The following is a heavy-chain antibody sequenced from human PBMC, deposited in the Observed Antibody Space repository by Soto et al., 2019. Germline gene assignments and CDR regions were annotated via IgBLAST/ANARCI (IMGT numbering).Heavy chain of an antibody. V-gene: IGHV4-31*03. J-gene: IGHJ4*02. Sequence: SETLSLTCTVSGGSISSGGYYWSWIRQHPGKGLEWIGYIYYSGSTYYNPSLKSRVTITRDTSASTAYMELTSLRSEDTAVYYCARELQGLYYFDYWGQGTLVTVSS. D-gene: IGHD2-15*01. CDR2: IYYSGST. CDR3: ARELQGLYYFDY. CDR1: GGSISSGGYY.